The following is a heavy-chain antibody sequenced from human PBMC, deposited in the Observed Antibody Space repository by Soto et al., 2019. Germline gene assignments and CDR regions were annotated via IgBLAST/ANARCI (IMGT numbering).Heavy chain of an antibody. Sequence: GGSLRLSCAASGFTFSSYGMHWVRQAPGKGLEWVAVISYDGSNKYYADSVKGRFTISRDNSKNTLYLQMNSLRAEDTAVYYCAKFGGIAAGFDYWGQGTLVTVSS. V-gene: IGHV3-30*18. CDR2: ISYDGSNK. D-gene: IGHD6-13*01. CDR1: GFTFSSYG. CDR3: AKFGGIAAGFDY. J-gene: IGHJ4*02.